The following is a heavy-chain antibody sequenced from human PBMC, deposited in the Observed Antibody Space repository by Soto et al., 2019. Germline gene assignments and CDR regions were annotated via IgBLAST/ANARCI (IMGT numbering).Heavy chain of an antibody. CDR2: INHSGST. V-gene: IGHV4-34*01. J-gene: IGHJ3*02. CDR1: GGSFSGYY. Sequence: SETLSLTCAVYGGSFSGYYWSWIRQPPGKGLEWIGEINHSGSTNYNPSLKSRVTISVDTSKNQFSLKLSSVTAADTAVYYCARGRGRGPLTGTTSRSAFETWGQETMFTLSS. D-gene: IGHD1-7*01. CDR3: ARGRGRGPLTGTTSRSAFET.